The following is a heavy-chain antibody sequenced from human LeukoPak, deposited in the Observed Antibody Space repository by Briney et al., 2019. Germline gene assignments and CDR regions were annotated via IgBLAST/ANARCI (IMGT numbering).Heavy chain of an antibody. CDR3: AREGIQLWLDLSY. V-gene: IGHV1-18*01. CDR1: GYTFTSYG. Sequence: ASVKVSCKASGYTFTSYGISWVRQXPGQGXXWMGWISAYNGNTHYAQKLQGRVTMTTDTSTSTAYMELRSLRSDDTAVYYCAREGIQLWLDLSYWGQGTLVTVSS. D-gene: IGHD5-18*01. CDR2: ISAYNGNT. J-gene: IGHJ4*02.